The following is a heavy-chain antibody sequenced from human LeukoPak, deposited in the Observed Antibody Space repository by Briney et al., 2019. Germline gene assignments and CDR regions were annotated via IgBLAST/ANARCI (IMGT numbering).Heavy chain of an antibody. Sequence: PSETLSLTCAVYGGSFSGYYWSWIRQPPGKGPEWIGEINHSGSTNYNPSLKSRVTISVDTSKNQFSLKLSSVTAADTAVYYCARYGEGAEYFQHWGQGTLVTVSS. V-gene: IGHV4-34*01. D-gene: IGHD3-10*01. CDR2: INHSGST. CDR3: ARYGEGAEYFQH. J-gene: IGHJ1*01. CDR1: GGSFSGYY.